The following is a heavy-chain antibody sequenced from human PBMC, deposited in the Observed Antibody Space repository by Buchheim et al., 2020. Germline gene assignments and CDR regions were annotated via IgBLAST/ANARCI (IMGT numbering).Heavy chain of an antibody. CDR3: ARDPPNSGWALDY. Sequence: QVQLVESGGGVVQPGESLRLSCAASGFAFNTHAMHWVRQAPGKGLEGVAFIWYDGSEKHYIDSVKGRFSISRDNSKNTLYREMNSLRGEDTAVYYCARDPPNSGWALDYWGQGTL. D-gene: IGHD6-19*01. CDR1: GFAFNTHA. CDR2: IWYDGSEK. J-gene: IGHJ4*02. V-gene: IGHV3-33*01.